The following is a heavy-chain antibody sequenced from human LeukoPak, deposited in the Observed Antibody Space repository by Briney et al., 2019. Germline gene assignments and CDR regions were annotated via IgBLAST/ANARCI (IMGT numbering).Heavy chain of an antibody. CDR3: ARVGLQLWFPQAIDY. V-gene: IGHV1-18*01. Sequence: ASVKVSCKASGYTFTSYGISWVRQAPGQGLEWMGWISAYNGNTNYAQKLQGRVTMTTDTSTSTAYMELRSLRSDDTAVYYCARVGLQLWFPQAIDYWGQGTLVTVSS. D-gene: IGHD5-18*01. CDR2: ISAYNGNT. J-gene: IGHJ4*02. CDR1: GYTFTSYG.